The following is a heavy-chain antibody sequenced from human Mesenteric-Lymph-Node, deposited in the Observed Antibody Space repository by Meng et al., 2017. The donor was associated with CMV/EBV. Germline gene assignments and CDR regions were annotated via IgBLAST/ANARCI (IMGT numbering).Heavy chain of an antibody. CDR1: GGSVSSDSYY. J-gene: IGHJ4*02. V-gene: IGHV4-39*02. Sequence: GSLRLSCTVSGGSVSSDSYYWGWIRQPPGKGLEWIANIYYSGTTYYNPSLKSRVTISVDTSMNQFSLNVSSVTAADTAVYYCARDNMFSGSYMPRYYFDHWGQGTPVTVSS. D-gene: IGHD1-26*01. CDR2: IYYSGTT. CDR3: ARDNMFSGSYMPRYYFDH.